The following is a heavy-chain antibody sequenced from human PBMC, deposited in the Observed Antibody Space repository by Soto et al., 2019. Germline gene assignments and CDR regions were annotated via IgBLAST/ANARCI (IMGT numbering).Heavy chain of an antibody. CDR2: INPSGGST. CDR1: GYTFTSYY. J-gene: IGHJ6*02. D-gene: IGHD6-19*01. V-gene: IGHV1-46*03. Sequence: QVQLVQSGAEVKKPGASVKVSCKASGYTFTSYYMHWVRQAPGQGLEWMGIINPSGGSTSYAQKFQGRVTMTRDMSTSTVYMELSSLRSEDTAVYYCAGYSSGWYDYYYYGMDVWGQGTTVTVSS. CDR3: AGYSSGWYDYYYYGMDV.